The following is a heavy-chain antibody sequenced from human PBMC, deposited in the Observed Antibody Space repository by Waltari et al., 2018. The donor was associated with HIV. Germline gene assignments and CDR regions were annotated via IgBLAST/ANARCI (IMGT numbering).Heavy chain of an antibody. CDR3: ARDDLNVRRAFDI. V-gene: IGHV3-48*03. D-gene: IGHD3-10*01. CDR2: INSNSGTR. J-gene: IGHJ3*02. Sequence: EQLVEPGGGLVRPGGSLRLSRVASAFPLFPSACNWVRQAPGKGLEWISYINSNSGTRHYADSVKDRFTVSRDNAKSSLYLQMRNLTGEDTAVYYCARDDLNVRRAFDIWGQGTMVTVSS. CDR1: AFPLFPSA.